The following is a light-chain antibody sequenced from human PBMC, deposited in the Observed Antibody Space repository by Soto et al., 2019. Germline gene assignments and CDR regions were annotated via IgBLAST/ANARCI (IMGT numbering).Light chain of an antibody. V-gene: IGLV2-14*01. Sequence: QSALTQPASVSGSPSQSITISCTGTSSDVGNYNYVSWYQQHPGKAPKLMIYEVSHRPSGVSNRFSGSKSGNTASLTISGLQAEDEAEYFCSSYTSSSTLYVFGTGTKVTVL. CDR3: SSYTSSSTLYV. CDR1: SSDVGNYNY. J-gene: IGLJ1*01. CDR2: EVS.